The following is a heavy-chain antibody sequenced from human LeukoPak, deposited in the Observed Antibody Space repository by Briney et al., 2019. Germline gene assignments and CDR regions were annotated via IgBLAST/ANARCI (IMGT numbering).Heavy chain of an antibody. V-gene: IGHV3-21*01. Sequence: NPGGSLRLSCAASGFTFSSYSMNWVRQAPGKGLEWVSSISSSSSYIYYADSVKGRSTISRDNAKNSLYLQMNSLRAEDTAVYYCARDASTYSSGWYNYWGQGILVTVSS. CDR3: ARDASTYSSGWYNY. D-gene: IGHD6-19*01. J-gene: IGHJ4*02. CDR2: ISSSSSYI. CDR1: GFTFSSYS.